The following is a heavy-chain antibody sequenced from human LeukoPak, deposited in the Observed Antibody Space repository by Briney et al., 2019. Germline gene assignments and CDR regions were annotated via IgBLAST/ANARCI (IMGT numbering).Heavy chain of an antibody. V-gene: IGHV3-30*19. CDR1: GFTFSNYG. CDR3: ARDTRAQRNTFDY. D-gene: IGHD2/OR15-2a*01. Sequence: GGSLRLSCAASGFTFSNYGMHWVRQAPGKGLEWVAVISYDGSNKYYADSVKGRFTISRDNSKNTLYLQMNSLRAEDTAVYYCARDTRAQRNTFDYWGQGTLVTVSS. CDR2: ISYDGSNK. J-gene: IGHJ4*02.